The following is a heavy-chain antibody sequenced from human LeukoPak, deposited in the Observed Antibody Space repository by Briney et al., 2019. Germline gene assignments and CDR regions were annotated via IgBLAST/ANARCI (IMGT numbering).Heavy chain of an antibody. V-gene: IGHV3-43*02. Sequence: GGSLRLSCAASGFTFSTYSMSWVRQAPGKGLEWVSLISGDGGSTYYADSVKGRFTISRDNSKNSLYLQMNSLRTEDTALYYCFYDTAGTGALDYWGQGTLVTVSS. CDR1: GFTFSTYS. CDR3: FYDTAGTGALDY. J-gene: IGHJ4*02. CDR2: ISGDGGST. D-gene: IGHD6-19*01.